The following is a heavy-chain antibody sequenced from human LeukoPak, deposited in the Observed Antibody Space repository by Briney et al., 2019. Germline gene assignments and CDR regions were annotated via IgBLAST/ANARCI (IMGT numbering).Heavy chain of an antibody. J-gene: IGHJ4*02. V-gene: IGHV3-23*01. D-gene: IGHD2-21*01. CDR3: AKNLWSFDY. CDR1: GITLNTYA. CDR2: ISAGGT. Sequence: GGSLRLSCAASGITLNTYAMSWVRQAPGKGLEWVSGISAGGTYYADSVKGRFTISRDNSKNTLYLQMNSLRADDTAVYYCAKNLWSFDYWGQGTLVTVSS.